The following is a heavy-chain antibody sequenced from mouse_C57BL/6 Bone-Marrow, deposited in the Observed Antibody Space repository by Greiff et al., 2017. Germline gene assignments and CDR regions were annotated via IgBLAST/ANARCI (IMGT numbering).Heavy chain of an antibody. Sequence: QVQLQQSGAELVRPGTSVKVSCKASGYAFTNYLIEWVKQRPGQGLEWIGVINPGSGGTKYNEKFKGKATLTADKSSSTAYMQLSSLTSEDSAVYFCARSENPYYYGIYYYAMDYWGQGTSVTVSS. CDR2: INPGSGGT. CDR1: GYAFTNYL. J-gene: IGHJ4*01. V-gene: IGHV1-54*01. D-gene: IGHD1-1*01. CDR3: ARSENPYYYGIYYYAMDY.